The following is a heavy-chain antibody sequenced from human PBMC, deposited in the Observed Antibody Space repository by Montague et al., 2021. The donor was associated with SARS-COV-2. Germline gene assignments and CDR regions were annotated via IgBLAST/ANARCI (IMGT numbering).Heavy chain of an antibody. J-gene: IGHJ6*02. V-gene: IGHV4-4*08. CDR2: IFKNEKT. CDR1: GDSITDDD. CDR3: ARYYERSLDV. Sequence: SETLSLTCTVSGDSITDDDWSWIRQPPGKGLELVVNIFKNEKTDSNPSLRIRVITSVDTSKSQFSLKVTSVTAADTAVYYCARYYERSLDVWGQGTTVTVSS. D-gene: IGHD3-22*01.